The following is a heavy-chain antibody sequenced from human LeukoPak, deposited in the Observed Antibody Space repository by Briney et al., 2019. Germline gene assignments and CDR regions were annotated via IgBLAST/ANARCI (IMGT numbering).Heavy chain of an antibody. CDR2: ISYDGSNK. J-gene: IGHJ2*01. CDR1: GFTFSSYG. CDR3: AKGTYYYGSTESTGSWYFDL. V-gene: IGHV3-30*18. D-gene: IGHD3-10*01. Sequence: GGSLRLSCAASGFTFSSYGMHWVRQAPGKGLEWGAVISYDGSNKYYADSVKGRFTISRDNSKNKLYLQMNSLTAEDKAVYYCAKGTYYYGSTESTGSWYFDLWRRGTMVTVSS.